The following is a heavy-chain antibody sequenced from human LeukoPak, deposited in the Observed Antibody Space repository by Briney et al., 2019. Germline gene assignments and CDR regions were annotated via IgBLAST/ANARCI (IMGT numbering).Heavy chain of an antibody. CDR2: ISHSENT. CDR1: GYSISSSNW. J-gene: IGHJ5*02. CDR3: ARARKYNGNPNWIDL. Sequence: PSDTLSLTCAVSGYSISSSNWWGWIRQPPGTGLEWIGSISHSENTFYNPSLKSRVTISVDTSKNHFSLNLSAVTAADTAVYYCARARKYNGNPNWIDLWGQGVLVTVSS. D-gene: IGHD2-8*01. V-gene: IGHV4-38-2*01.